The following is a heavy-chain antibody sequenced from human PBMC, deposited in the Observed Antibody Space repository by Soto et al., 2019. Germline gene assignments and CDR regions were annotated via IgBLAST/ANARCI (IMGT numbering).Heavy chain of an antibody. Sequence: GGPLRLSCAASGFTFSSYAMSWVRQAPGKGLEWVSAISGSGGSTYYADSVKGRFTISRDNSKNTLYLQMNSLRAEDTAVYYCAKPLRFDWLLYPPFDYWGQGTLVTVSS. CDR3: AKPLRFDWLLYPPFDY. D-gene: IGHD3-9*01. V-gene: IGHV3-23*01. CDR2: ISGSGGST. J-gene: IGHJ4*02. CDR1: GFTFSSYA.